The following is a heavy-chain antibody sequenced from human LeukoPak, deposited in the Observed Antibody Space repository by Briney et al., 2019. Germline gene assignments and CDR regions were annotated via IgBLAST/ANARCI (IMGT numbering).Heavy chain of an antibody. CDR1: GGSISSYY. CDR2: IYYSGST. J-gene: IGHJ4*02. Sequence: KPSETLSLTCTVSGGSISSYYWSWIRQPPGKGLEWIGCIYYSGSTNYNPSLKSRVTISVDTSKNQFSLKLSSVTAADTAVYYCARVGSSWYGGDYYFDYWGQGTLVTVSS. V-gene: IGHV4-59*01. CDR3: ARVGSSWYGGDYYFDY. D-gene: IGHD6-13*01.